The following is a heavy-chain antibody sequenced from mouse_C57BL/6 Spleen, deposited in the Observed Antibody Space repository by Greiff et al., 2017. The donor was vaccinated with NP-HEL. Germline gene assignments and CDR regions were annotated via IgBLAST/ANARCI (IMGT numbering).Heavy chain of an antibody. J-gene: IGHJ2*01. CDR1: GYAFSSYW. CDR3: AREGDSSGYPYY. CDR2: IYPGDGDT. Sequence: VQLQQSGAELVKPGASVKISCKASGYAFSSYWMNWVKQRPGKGLEWIGQIYPGDGDTNYNGKFKGKATLTADKSSSTAYMQLSSLTSEDSAVYFGAREGDSSGYPYYWGQGTTLTVSS. V-gene: IGHV1-80*01. D-gene: IGHD3-2*02.